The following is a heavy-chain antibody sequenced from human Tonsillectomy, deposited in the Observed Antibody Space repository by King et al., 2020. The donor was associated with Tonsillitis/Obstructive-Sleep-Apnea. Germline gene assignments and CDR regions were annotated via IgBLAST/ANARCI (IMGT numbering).Heavy chain of an antibody. CDR3: ARVALFKKNSYYYYMDV. J-gene: IGHJ6*03. CDR2: IFYSGTT. CDR1: GGSLNSGTYY. V-gene: IGHV4-61*01. D-gene: IGHD3-3*01. Sequence: QLQESGPGLVKPSETLSLTCTVSGGSLNSGTYYWSWIRQPPGKGLEWIGYIFYSGTTKYNPSLESRVTISGDTSKNQFSLNLSSVTAADTAVYFCARVALFKKNSYYYYMDVGGKGTTAPV.